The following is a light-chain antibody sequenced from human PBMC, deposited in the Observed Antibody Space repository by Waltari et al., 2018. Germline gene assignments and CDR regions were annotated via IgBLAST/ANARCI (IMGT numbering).Light chain of an antibody. CDR3: SSYTSSSTYYV. V-gene: IGLV2-14*01. Sequence: QSALTQPASVSGSPGQSITIPCTGTSSDVGGSNYVSWYPQHPGKAPKLMIYDVSSRPSGVSNRFSGSKSGNTASLTISGLQAEDEADYYCSSYTSSSTYYVFGTGTKVTVL. CDR1: SSDVGGSNY. J-gene: IGLJ1*01. CDR2: DVS.